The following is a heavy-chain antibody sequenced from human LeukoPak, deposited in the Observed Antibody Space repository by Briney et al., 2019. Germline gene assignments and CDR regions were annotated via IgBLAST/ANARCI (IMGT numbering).Heavy chain of an antibody. J-gene: IGHJ4*02. D-gene: IGHD3-22*01. CDR1: GYTFTGYY. CDR3: ARGDYYDSSRYYFNY. V-gene: IGHV1-2*02. Sequence: ASVKVSCKASGYTFTGYYMHWVRQAPGQGLEWMGWINPNSGGTNYAQKFQGGVTMTRDTSISTAYMELSRLRSDDTAVYYCARGDYYDSSRYYFNYWGQGTLVTVSS. CDR2: INPNSGGT.